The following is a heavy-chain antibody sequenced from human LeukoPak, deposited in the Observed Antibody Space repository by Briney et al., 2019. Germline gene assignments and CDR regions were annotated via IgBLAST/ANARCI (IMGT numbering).Heavy chain of an antibody. CDR1: GYSISSGSYY. Sequence: SETLSLTCTVSGYSISSGSYYWTWLRQPAGKGLEWIGRISPSGSTNHNPSLTSRVTISVDTSKNQFSLKLNFVTAADTAVYYCARVSYQEGVDYWGQGTLVTVSS. D-gene: IGHD2-2*01. J-gene: IGHJ4*02. V-gene: IGHV4-61*02. CDR2: ISPSGST. CDR3: ARVSYQEGVDY.